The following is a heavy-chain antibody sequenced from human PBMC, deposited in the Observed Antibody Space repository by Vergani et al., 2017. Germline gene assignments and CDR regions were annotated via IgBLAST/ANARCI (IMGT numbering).Heavy chain of an antibody. J-gene: IGHJ4*02. CDR2: ISGSSSYV. CDR3: ARGLWDCTHIRCSPPSY. D-gene: IGHD2-8*01. Sequence: EVQLVESGGGLVQPGGSRRLSCAASGFSFRTFSMFWVRQAPGKGLEWVASISGSSSYVFYRDSVEGRFTITRDNAKKSVYLQMNSLRAEDTAMYFCARGLWDCTHIRCSPPSYWGQGTQVTVSS. CDR1: GFSFRTFS. V-gene: IGHV3-21*01.